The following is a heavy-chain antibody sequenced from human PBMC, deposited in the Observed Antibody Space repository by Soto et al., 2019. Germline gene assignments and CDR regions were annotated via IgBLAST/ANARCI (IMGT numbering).Heavy chain of an antibody. Sequence: SETLSLTCTVSGGSISNNYWSWIRQPPGKGLEYIGYIHSDGRTNYNPSLSSRVTISLDSSKNQFSLILNSVTATDTAVYFCAQLAPTYGTTVDHWGRGTLVTVSS. D-gene: IGHD4-17*01. CDR1: GGSISNNY. CDR2: IHSDGRT. CDR3: AQLAPTYGTTVDH. J-gene: IGHJ4*02. V-gene: IGHV4-59*01.